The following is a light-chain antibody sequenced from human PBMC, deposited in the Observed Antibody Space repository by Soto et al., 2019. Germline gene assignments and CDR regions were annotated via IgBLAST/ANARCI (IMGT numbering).Light chain of an antibody. CDR2: DAS. CDR1: QSVSNF. J-gene: IGKJ1*01. Sequence: EIVSTQSPATLSLSPGERATLSCRASQSVSNFLAWYQQKPGQAPRLVIYDASKRATGIPDRFSGSGSGTDFTLTISRLEPEDFAVYYCQQYGSSPQTFGQGTKVDIK. V-gene: IGKV3-20*01. CDR3: QQYGSSPQT.